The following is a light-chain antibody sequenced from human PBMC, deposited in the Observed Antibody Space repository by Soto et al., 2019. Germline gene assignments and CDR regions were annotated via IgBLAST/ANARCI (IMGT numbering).Light chain of an antibody. CDR2: DVS. CDR3: SSYTSRSPLV. J-gene: IGLJ2*01. CDR1: SSDVGGYNY. V-gene: IGLV2-14*01. Sequence: QSALTQPASVSGSPGHSITISCTGTSSDVGGYNYVSWYQQHPGKAPKLMIYDVSNRPSGVSTRFSGSKSGNTASLTISGLQAEYEADYYCSSYTSRSPLVFGGGTKLTVL.